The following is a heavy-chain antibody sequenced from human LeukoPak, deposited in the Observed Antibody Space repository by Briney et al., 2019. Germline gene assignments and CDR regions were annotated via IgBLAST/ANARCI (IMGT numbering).Heavy chain of an antibody. V-gene: IGHV4-4*07. J-gene: IGHJ4*02. CDR2: IYSSGNT. CDR3: ARGATYSGSYYFYY. D-gene: IGHD1-26*01. Sequence: SETLSLTCTVSGGSISTYYWSWIRQPAGKGLEWIGRIYSSGNTDYNPSLKSRVTMSVDTSKDQFSLDLSSVTAADTAVYYCARGATYSGSYYFYYWGQGTLVTVSS. CDR1: GGSISTYY.